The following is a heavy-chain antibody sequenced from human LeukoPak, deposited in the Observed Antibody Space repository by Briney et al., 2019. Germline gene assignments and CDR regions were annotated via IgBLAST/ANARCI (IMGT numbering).Heavy chain of an antibody. D-gene: IGHD1-26*01. J-gene: IGHJ4*02. CDR2: IYSGGST. Sequence: QPGRSLRLSCAASGFTVSSYYMSWVSQARGRGRGWASFIYSGGSTYYADSVKGRFTISRDNSKNTLYLQMDSLRAEDTAVYYCARGVLIVGAATYYFDYWGQGTLVTVSS. CDR1: GFTVSSYY. V-gene: IGHV3-53*01. CDR3: ARGVLIVGAATYYFDY.